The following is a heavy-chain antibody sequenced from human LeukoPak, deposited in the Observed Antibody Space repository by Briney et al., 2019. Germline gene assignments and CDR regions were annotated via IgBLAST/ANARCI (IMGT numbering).Heavy chain of an antibody. D-gene: IGHD3-22*01. J-gene: IGHJ4*02. V-gene: IGHV3-74*01. Sequence: GGSPRPSRAASGFSFSTHWMHWGRQAPGKGLVCVAQINSDGSRTSYADSVKGRFTISRDNAKNTLYLEMISLRAEDTAVYYCGSLTVVARDHWGQGTLVTVSS. CDR2: INSDGSRT. CDR1: GFSFSTHW. CDR3: GSLTVVARDH.